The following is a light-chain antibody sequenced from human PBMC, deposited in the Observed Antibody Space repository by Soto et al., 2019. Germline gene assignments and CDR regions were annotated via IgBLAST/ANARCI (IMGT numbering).Light chain of an antibody. Sequence: DIQMTQSPSSVSASVGDTVTISCRASQGIGTWLAWYQQKLGKAPKLLIAAASSLHSGVPSRFSGSGSGTDFTLTISSLQPEDFATYYCQQASTFPHTFGQGTKLEIK. CDR3: QQASTFPHT. CDR2: AAS. CDR1: QGIGTW. V-gene: IGKV1-12*01. J-gene: IGKJ2*01.